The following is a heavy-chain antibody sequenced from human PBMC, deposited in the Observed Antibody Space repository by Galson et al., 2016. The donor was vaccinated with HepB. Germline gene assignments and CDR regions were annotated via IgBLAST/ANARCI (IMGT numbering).Heavy chain of an antibody. CDR3: VRGVLPSGSSWWYYFDF. CDR1: GFSFSEYY. CDR2: ISTSGGYI. Sequence: SLRLSCAASGFSFSEYYMSWIRQPPGKGLEYVSYISTSGGYIKYADSVKARFTISRDNAVNSVYLQMNSLRADDTAVYYCVRGVLPSGSSWWYYFDFWGQGIQVTVSS. V-gene: IGHV3-11*06. J-gene: IGHJ4*02. D-gene: IGHD6-19*01.